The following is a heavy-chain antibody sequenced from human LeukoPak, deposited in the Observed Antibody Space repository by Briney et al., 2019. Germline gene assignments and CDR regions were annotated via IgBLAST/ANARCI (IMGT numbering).Heavy chain of an antibody. Sequence: GGSLRLSCAASGFTFSSYAMHWVRQAPGKGLEWVAVISYDGSNKYYADSVKGRFTISRDNSKNTLYLQMNSLRAEDTAVYYCARVPQYSSPVPIAFDIWGQGTMVTVSS. CDR2: ISYDGSNK. V-gene: IGHV3-30-3*01. CDR3: ARVPQYSSPVPIAFDI. D-gene: IGHD6-6*01. CDR1: GFTFSSYA. J-gene: IGHJ3*02.